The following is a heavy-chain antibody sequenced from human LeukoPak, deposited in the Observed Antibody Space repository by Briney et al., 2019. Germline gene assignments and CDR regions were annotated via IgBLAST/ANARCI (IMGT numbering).Heavy chain of an antibody. CDR3: AKEAGYSGYDYPDY. J-gene: IGHJ4*02. Sequence: GGSLRLSCAASGFTFSSYAMSWVRQAPGKGLEWVSAISGSGYSTYYADSVKGRFTISRDNSKNTVYLQMNSLRAEDTAVYYCAKEAGYSGYDYPDYWGQGTLVTVSP. CDR2: ISGSGYST. D-gene: IGHD5-12*01. V-gene: IGHV3-23*01. CDR1: GFTFSSYA.